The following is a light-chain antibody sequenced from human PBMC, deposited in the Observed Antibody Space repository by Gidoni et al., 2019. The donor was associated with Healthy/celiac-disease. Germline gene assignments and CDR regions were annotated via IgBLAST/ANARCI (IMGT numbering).Light chain of an antibody. CDR3: QKRSNWPLT. CDR2: DAS. Sequence: EIVLTQSPATLPLSPGERATLSCRARQSVSSYLAWYQQEPGQAPSLLIYDASTRATGIPARFSGSGSGTDFTLTISSLETEDFAVYYCQKRSNWPLTFGGGTKVEIK. CDR1: QSVSSY. V-gene: IGKV3-11*01. J-gene: IGKJ4*01.